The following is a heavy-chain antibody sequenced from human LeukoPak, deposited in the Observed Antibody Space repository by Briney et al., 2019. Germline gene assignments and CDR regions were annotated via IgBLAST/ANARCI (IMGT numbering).Heavy chain of an antibody. J-gene: IGHJ4*02. CDR1: GYTITGYY. Sequence: ASVKVSCKASGYTITGYYMHWVRQAPGQGLEWMGWINPNSGGTNYAQKFQGRVTMTRDTSISTAYMELSRLRSDDTAVYYCARGEIYDFWSGYYDYWGQGTLVTVSS. V-gene: IGHV1-2*02. D-gene: IGHD3-3*01. CDR2: INPNSGGT. CDR3: ARGEIYDFWSGYYDY.